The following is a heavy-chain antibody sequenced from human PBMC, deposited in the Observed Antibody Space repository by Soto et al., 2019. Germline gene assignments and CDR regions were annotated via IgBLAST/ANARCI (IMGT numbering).Heavy chain of an antibody. CDR2: IRSKANTYAT. CDR1: GFTFSGSA. D-gene: IGHD3-16*01. V-gene: IGHV3-73*01. CDR3: TRPYDGEDWERALDY. J-gene: IGHJ4*02. Sequence: GGSLRLSCAASGFTFSGSAMHWVRQASGKGLEWVGRIRSKANTYATAYAASVKGRFTISRDDSKNTAYLQMNSLKSEDTAVYYCTRPYDGEDWERALDYWGQGTQVTVSS.